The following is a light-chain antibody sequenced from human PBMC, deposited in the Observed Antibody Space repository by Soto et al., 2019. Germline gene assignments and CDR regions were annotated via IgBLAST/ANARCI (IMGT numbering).Light chain of an antibody. CDR3: VAWDDSLNGPL. CDR1: SSNIGSNT. Sequence: QSVLTQPPSASGTPGQVVTISCSGSSSNIGSNTVNWYQHLPGTAPKLLIYTDSLRPSGVPGRFTAFKSGTPASLAISGLQSEDEADYYCVAWDDSLNGPLFGGGTKLTVL. J-gene: IGLJ2*01. CDR2: TDS. V-gene: IGLV1-44*01.